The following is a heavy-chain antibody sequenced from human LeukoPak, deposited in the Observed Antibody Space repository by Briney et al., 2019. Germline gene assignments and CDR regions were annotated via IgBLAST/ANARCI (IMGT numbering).Heavy chain of an antibody. CDR2: IQYDGSYK. V-gene: IGHV3-30*02. J-gene: IGHJ4*02. D-gene: IGHD2-21*01. CDR3: TADGLYSIDN. CDR1: EFTFSSYG. Sequence: PGGSLRLSCAASEFTFSSYGMHWVRQAPGKGLEWVAFIQYDGSYKDYGDSVKGRFTISRANSKNTLYLQMNSLKTEDTAVYFCTADGLYSIDNWGQGTLVTVSS.